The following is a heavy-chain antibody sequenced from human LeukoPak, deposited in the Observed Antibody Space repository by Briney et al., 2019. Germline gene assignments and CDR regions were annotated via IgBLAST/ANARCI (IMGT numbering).Heavy chain of an antibody. CDR2: ISGGGGTT. CDR3: ARGDGDYAKGYYYGMDV. V-gene: IGHV3-23*01. CDR1: GFTFSSYA. Sequence: GGSLRLSCAASGFTFSSYAMSWVRQAPGKGLEWVSRISGGGGTTSYADSVKGRFTSSRDNAKNSLYLQMNSLRAEDTAVYYCARGDGDYAKGYYYGMDVWGQGTTVTVSS. J-gene: IGHJ6*02. D-gene: IGHD4-17*01.